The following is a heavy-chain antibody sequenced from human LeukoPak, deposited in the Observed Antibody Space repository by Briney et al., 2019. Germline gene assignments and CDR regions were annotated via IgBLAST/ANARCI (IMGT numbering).Heavy chain of an antibody. D-gene: IGHD2-21*01. V-gene: IGHV4-34*01. CDR3: ARGGGDLDFVGAVEDFYYYYGMDV. CDR1: GGSFSGYY. CDR2: INHSGST. Sequence: SETLSLTCAVYGGSFSGYYWSWIRQPPGKGLEWIGEINHSGSTNYNPSLKSRVTISVDTSKNQFSLKLSSVTAADTAVYYCARGGGDLDFVGAVEDFYYYYGMDVWGQGTTVTVSS. J-gene: IGHJ6*02.